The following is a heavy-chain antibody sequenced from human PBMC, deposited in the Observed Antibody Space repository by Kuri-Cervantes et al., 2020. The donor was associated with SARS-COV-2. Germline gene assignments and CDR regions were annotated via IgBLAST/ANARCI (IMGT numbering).Heavy chain of an antibody. CDR1: GYIFTNYY. Sequence: ASVKVSCKASGYIFTNYYMSWVRQAPGQGLEWLGIINPSGGGTSYAQKFQGRVTMTRDTSTSTVYMELSSLRSEDTAVYYCAREGRNIDYYYGMDVRGQGTTVTVSS. J-gene: IGHJ6*02. V-gene: IGHV1-46*01. D-gene: IGHD1-14*01. CDR3: AREGRNIDYYYGMDV. CDR2: INPSGGGT.